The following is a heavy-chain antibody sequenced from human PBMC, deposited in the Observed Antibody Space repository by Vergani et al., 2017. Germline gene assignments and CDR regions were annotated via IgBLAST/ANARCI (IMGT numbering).Heavy chain of an antibody. CDR3: ARESTVTTGGWFDP. V-gene: IGHV3-7*03. CDR2: IKQDGSEK. CDR1: GFTFSSYW. J-gene: IGHJ5*02. D-gene: IGHD4-17*01. Sequence: EVQLVESGGGLVQPGGSLRLSCAASGFTFSSYWMSWVRQAPGKGLEWVANIKQDGSEKYYVDSVKGRFTISRDNAKNSLYLQMNSLRAEDTAVYYCARESTVTTGGWFDPWGQGTLVTGSS.